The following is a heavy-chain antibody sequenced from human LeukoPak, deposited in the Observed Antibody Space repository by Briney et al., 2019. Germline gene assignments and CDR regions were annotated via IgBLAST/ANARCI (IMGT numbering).Heavy chain of an antibody. Sequence: PGGSLRLSCAASGFTFSNYAMSWVRQAPGKGLQLVSAISGSGASTYYVDSVKGRFTISRDNTKNTLYLQMNSLRAEDTAVYYCAKSYSSSSSAYQTDWGQGTLITVSS. V-gene: IGHV3-23*01. D-gene: IGHD6-13*01. CDR1: GFTFSNYA. CDR3: AKSYSSSSSAYQTD. CDR2: ISGSGAST. J-gene: IGHJ4*02.